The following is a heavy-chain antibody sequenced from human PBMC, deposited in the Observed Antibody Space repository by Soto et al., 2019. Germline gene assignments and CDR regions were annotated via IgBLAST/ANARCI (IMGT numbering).Heavy chain of an antibody. Sequence: QVQLVQSGAEVREPGASVKVSCKASGYSFTSLDINWVRQTAGQGLEWTGWMQPSTGRTGYAQKFQGRVTMTRDTSINAAYMELTHLTSDDTDFYYCARGVSAGVDYWGQGTLVTVSS. J-gene: IGHJ4*02. CDR2: MQPSTGRT. CDR3: ARGVSAGVDY. D-gene: IGHD1-26*01. CDR1: GYSFTSLD. V-gene: IGHV1-8*01.